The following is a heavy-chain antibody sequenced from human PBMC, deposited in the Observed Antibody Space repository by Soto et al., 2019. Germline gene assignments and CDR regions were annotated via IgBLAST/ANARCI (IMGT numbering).Heavy chain of an antibody. CDR3: ARYSGNYQDAFDI. CDR2: INGGSGKT. CDR1: GFTFTLYS. Sequence: QVQLVQSGAEVKKPGASVKVSCRASGFTFTLYSMHWLRQAPGQRLEWMGWINGGSGKTKYSKKFQGRVTIARDTSASTAYMEVSSLRSEDTAVYYCARYSGNYQDAFDIWGQGTMVTVSS. J-gene: IGHJ3*02. D-gene: IGHD1-26*01. V-gene: IGHV1-3*01.